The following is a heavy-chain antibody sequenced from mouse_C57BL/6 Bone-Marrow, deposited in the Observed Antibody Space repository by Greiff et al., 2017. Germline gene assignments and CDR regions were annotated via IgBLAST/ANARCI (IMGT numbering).Heavy chain of an antibody. CDR1: GFTFSSYA. J-gene: IGHJ4*01. Sequence: EVQVVESGGGLVKPGGSLKLSCAASGFTFSSYAMSWVRQTPEKRLEWVATISDGGSYTYYPDNVKGRFTIARDNAKNNLYLQMRHLKSEDTAMYDCENITTVVDCAMDYWGQGTSVTVSS. V-gene: IGHV5-4*01. CDR2: ISDGGSYT. D-gene: IGHD1-1*01. CDR3: ENITTVVDCAMDY.